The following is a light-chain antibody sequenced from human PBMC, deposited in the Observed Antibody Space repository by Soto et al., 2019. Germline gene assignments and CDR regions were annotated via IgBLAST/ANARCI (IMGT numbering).Light chain of an antibody. CDR2: DVS. V-gene: IGLV2-11*01. J-gene: IGLJ1*01. CDR1: SSDVGGYNY. CDR3: SSYAGSNKSV. Sequence: QSALAQPRSVSGSPGQSVTISCTGTSSDVGGYNYVSWYQQHPGKAPKLMIYDVSKRPSGVPDRFSGSKSGNTASLTVSGLQAEDEADYYCSSYAGSNKSVFGTGTKVTV.